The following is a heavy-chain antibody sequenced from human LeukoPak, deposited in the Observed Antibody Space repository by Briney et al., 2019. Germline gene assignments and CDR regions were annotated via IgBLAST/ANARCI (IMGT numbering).Heavy chain of an antibody. J-gene: IGHJ4*02. Sequence: GGSLRLSCAASGFTFSSYAMSWVRQAPGEGLEWVSGISGSGGSTYYADSVKGRFTISRDNSKNTLYLQMNSLRAEDTAVYYCAKSYSSSWFYFDYWGQGTLVTVSS. V-gene: IGHV3-23*01. CDR1: GFTFSSYA. CDR2: ISGSGGST. CDR3: AKSYSSSWFYFDY. D-gene: IGHD6-13*01.